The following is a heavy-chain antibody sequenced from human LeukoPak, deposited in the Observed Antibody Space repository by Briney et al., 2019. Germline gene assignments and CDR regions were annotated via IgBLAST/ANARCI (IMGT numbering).Heavy chain of an antibody. D-gene: IGHD3-16*01. CDR2: IIVGSGAT. Sequence: SVKVSCKATGFTSTNFAVQWVRQARGQRLEWIGWIIVGSGATKCAQDFQERVTITRDLSTSTLYMELRSLTSEDTAVYYCAADLSNPRMGASYLDSWGQGTLVTVSS. J-gene: IGHJ4*02. V-gene: IGHV1-58*01. CDR3: AADLSNPRMGASYLDS. CDR1: GFTSTNFA.